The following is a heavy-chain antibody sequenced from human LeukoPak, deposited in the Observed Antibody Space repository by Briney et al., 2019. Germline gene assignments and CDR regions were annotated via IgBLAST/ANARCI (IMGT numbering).Heavy chain of an antibody. D-gene: IGHD3-10*01. CDR2: IFYTGSA. J-gene: IGHJ4*02. CDR3: AKTLLRGLYYFDR. V-gene: IGHV4-34*12. Sequence: PSETLSLTCAVYGGSFSGYYWSWIRQPPGKGLEWIGSIFYTGSANYSPSLKSRVTMSVDTSKNQFSLILNSVTAADTAIYYCAKTLLRGLYYFDRWGQGILVTVSS. CDR1: GGSFSGYY.